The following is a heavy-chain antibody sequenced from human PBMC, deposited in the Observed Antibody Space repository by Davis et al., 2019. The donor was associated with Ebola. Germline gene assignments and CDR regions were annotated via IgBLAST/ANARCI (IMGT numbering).Heavy chain of an antibody. CDR2: ISSSSSYI. Sequence: GESLKISCAASGFTFSSYSMNWVRQAPGKGLEWVSSISSSSSYIYYADSVKGRFTISRDNAKNSLYLQMNSLRAEDTAVYYCARDPYYDYIWGEEYHYGMDVWGQGTTVTVSS. CDR3: ARDPYYDYIWGEEYHYGMDV. CDR1: GFTFSSYS. V-gene: IGHV3-21*01. J-gene: IGHJ6*02. D-gene: IGHD3-16*01.